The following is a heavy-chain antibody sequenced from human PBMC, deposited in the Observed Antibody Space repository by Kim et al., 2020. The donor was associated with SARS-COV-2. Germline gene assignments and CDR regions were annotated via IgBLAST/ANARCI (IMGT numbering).Heavy chain of an antibody. V-gene: IGHV4-59*13. CDR1: GGSISSYY. Sequence: SETLSLTCTVSGGSISSYYWSWIRQPPGKGLEWIGYIYYSGSTNYNPSLKSRVTISVDTSKNQFSLKLSSVTAADTPVYYCARLYYDFWSGDYYYGMDV. CDR2: IYYSGST. CDR3: ARLYYDFWSGDYYYGMDV. D-gene: IGHD3-3*01. J-gene: IGHJ6*01.